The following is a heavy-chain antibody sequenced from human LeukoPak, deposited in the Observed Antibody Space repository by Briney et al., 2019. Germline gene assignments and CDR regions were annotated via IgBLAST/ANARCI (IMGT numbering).Heavy chain of an antibody. Sequence: SETLSLTCTVSGGSISSSPYYWGWIRQPPGKGLEWIGSIYFSGSTYYNPSLKSRVTISVDTSKNQFSLKLSSVTAADTAVYYCARGAAASYWGQGTLVTVSS. CDR3: ARGAAASY. CDR2: IYFSGST. CDR1: GGSISSSPYY. J-gene: IGHJ4*02. V-gene: IGHV4-39*07. D-gene: IGHD6-13*01.